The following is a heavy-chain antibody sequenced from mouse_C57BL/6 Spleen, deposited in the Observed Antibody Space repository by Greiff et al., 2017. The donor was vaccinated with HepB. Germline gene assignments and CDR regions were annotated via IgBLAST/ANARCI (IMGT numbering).Heavy chain of an antibody. CDR3: ARGYGAMDY. Sequence: QVQLKESGPELVKPGASVKISCKASGYSFTSYYIHWVKQRPGQGLEWIGWIYPGSGNTKYNEKFKGKATLTADTSSSTAYMQLSSLTSEDSAVYYCARGYGAMDYWGQGTSVTVSS. CDR1: GYSFTSYY. J-gene: IGHJ4*01. D-gene: IGHD1-1*01. V-gene: IGHV1-66*01. CDR2: IYPGSGNT.